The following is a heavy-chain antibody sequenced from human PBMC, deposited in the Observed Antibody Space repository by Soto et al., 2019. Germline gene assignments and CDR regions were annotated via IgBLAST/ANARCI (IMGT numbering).Heavy chain of an antibody. Sequence: PGGSLRLSCAASGFTFSTYSMSWVRQAPGKGLEWVSTIDNSGGITYYADSVKGRFTISRDNSNNTLYLQMNSLRAEDTAVYYCAKGGYNYGFLFDCWGQGTLVTVSS. V-gene: IGHV3-23*05. CDR1: GFTFSTYS. J-gene: IGHJ4*02. D-gene: IGHD5-18*01. CDR2: IDNSGGIT. CDR3: AKGGYNYGFLFDC.